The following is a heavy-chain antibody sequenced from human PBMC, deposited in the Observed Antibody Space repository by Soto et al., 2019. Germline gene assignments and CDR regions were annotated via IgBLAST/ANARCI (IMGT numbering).Heavy chain of an antibody. Sequence: SETLSLTCAVYGGSFSGYYWSWIRQPPGKGLEWIGEINHSGSTNYNPSLKSRVTISVDTSKNQFSLKLSSVTAADTAVYYCARLIAAAGTWDDYWGQGTLVTVS. CDR1: GGSFSGYY. CDR3: ARLIAAAGTWDDY. J-gene: IGHJ4*02. CDR2: INHSGST. V-gene: IGHV4-34*01. D-gene: IGHD6-13*01.